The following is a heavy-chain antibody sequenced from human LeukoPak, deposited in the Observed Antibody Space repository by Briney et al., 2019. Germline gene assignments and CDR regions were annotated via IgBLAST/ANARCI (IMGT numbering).Heavy chain of an antibody. Sequence: GGSLRLSCAASGFTFSSYSMNWVRQAPGKGLEWVSYISSSSSTIYYADSVKGRFTISRDNAKNSLYLQMNSLRAEDTAVYYCARDRGDSDYYYYGMDVWGQGTTVTVSS. J-gene: IGHJ6*02. CDR3: ARDRGDSDYYYYGMDV. V-gene: IGHV3-48*04. CDR2: ISSSSSTI. D-gene: IGHD2-21*02. CDR1: GFTFSSYS.